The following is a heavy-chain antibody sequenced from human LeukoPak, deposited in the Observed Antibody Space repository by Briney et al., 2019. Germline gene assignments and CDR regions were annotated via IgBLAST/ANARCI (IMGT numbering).Heavy chain of an antibody. CDR2: IYYTGTT. V-gene: IGHV4-59*08. CDR3: ARLLNYFDY. J-gene: IGHJ4*02. CDR1: GVSINNYY. Sequence: SETLSLTCIVSGVSINNYYWGWIRQPPGKGLEWIGFIYYTGTTSYNPSLKSRVTISADTSKDQVSLKLSSVTAADTAVYYCARLLNYFDYWGQGTLVTVSS.